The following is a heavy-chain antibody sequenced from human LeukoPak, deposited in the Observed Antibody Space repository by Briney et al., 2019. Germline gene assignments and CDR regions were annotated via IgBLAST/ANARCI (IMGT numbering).Heavy chain of an antibody. CDR2: FNPSGGST. Sequence: ASVKVSCKASGYRFTNYAMNWVRQAPGQGLEWVGVFNPSGGSTSYAQKFQGRVTMTRDMSTSTVYMELSSLRSEDTAFYYCARDIGGSSWYYFDYWGQGTLVTVSS. CDR1: GYRFTNYA. CDR3: ARDIGGSSWYYFDY. D-gene: IGHD6-13*01. V-gene: IGHV1-46*01. J-gene: IGHJ4*02.